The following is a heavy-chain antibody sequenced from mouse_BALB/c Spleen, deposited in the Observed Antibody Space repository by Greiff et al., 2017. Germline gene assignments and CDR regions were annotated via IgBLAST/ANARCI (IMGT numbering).Heavy chain of an antibody. CDR1: GYAFSSYW. Sequence: VQLQESGAELVRPGSSVKISCKASGYAFSSYWMNWVKQRPGQGLEWIGQIYPGDGDTNYNGKFKGKATLTADKSSSTAYMQLSSLTSEDSAVYFCAREDGFTGYYFDYWGQGTTLTVSS. CDR2: IYPGDGDT. V-gene: IGHV1-80*01. J-gene: IGHJ2*01. D-gene: IGHD2-3*01. CDR3: AREDGFTGYYFDY.